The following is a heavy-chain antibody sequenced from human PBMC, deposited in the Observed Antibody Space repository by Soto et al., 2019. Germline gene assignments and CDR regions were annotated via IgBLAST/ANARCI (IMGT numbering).Heavy chain of an antibody. CDR3: ARGLDYDSSGYYLDF. D-gene: IGHD3-22*01. J-gene: IGHJ4*02. CDR1: GFTFSTYG. CDR2: IQYHGINK. V-gene: IGHV3-30*02. Sequence: PGGSLRLSCAASGFTFSTYGMHWVRQAPGKGLEWVAFIQYHGINKDYADSVKGRFTISRDNSRNTLYLQMNSLRAEDTAVYYCARGLDYDSSGYYLDFWGQGALVTVLL.